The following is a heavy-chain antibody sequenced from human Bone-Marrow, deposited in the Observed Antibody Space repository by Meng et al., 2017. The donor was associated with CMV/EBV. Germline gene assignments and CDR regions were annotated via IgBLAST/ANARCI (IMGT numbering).Heavy chain of an antibody. J-gene: IGHJ4*02. CDR1: TLSNAW. D-gene: IGHD2-15*01. CDR3: TTDAIVVVVAATVAVDY. Sequence: TLSNAWMNWVRQAPGKGLEWVGRIKSKTDGGTTDYAAPVKGRFTISRDDSKNTLYLQMNSLKTEDTAVYYCTTDAIVVVVAATVAVDYWGQGTLVTVSS. CDR2: IKSKTDGGTT. V-gene: IGHV3-15*07.